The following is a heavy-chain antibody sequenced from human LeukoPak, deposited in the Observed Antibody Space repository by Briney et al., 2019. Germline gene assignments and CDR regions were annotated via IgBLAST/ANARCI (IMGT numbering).Heavy chain of an antibody. Sequence: GGSPRLSCAASGFTFSSFDMHWVRQPTGQGLEWVSTIGTASDTYYPGSVEGRFTLSRDNAKNSLYLQMNSLTAGDTAVYYCARGPPRGKYYYMDLWGKGTTVTVSS. D-gene: IGHD1-1*01. V-gene: IGHV3-13*01. CDR3: ARGPPRGKYYYMDL. CDR2: IGTASDT. J-gene: IGHJ6*03. CDR1: GFTFSSFD.